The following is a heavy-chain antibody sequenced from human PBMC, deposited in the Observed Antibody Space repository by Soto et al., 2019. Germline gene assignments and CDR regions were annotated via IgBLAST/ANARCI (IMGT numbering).Heavy chain of an antibody. D-gene: IGHD3-22*01. Sequence: GAAVNVSCKNSVFTFTSTAVQWVRQAGGQRLELIGWIVVGSGSTYYADSVKGRFTISRDNSKNTLYLQMNSLRAEDTAVYYCARVGGLGYYYDSSGYDWFDPWGQGTLVTVSS. CDR3: ARVGGLGYYYDSSGYDWFDP. J-gene: IGHJ5*02. V-gene: IGHV1-58*01. CDR2: IVVGSGST. CDR1: VFTFTSTA.